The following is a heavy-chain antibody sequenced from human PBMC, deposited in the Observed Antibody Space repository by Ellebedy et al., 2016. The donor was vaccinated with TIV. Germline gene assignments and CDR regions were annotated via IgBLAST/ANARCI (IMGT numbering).Heavy chain of an antibody. J-gene: IGHJ3*02. Sequence: SGPTLVKPTQTLTLTCTFSGFSLSTSGVGVGWIRQPPGKALEWLALVYWNDDKRYSPSLKSRLTITKDTSKNQVVLTMTNMDPVDTATYYCAHSPTRYDILTGYYKRDAFDIWGQGTMVTVSS. D-gene: IGHD3-9*01. V-gene: IGHV2-5*01. CDR1: GFSLSTSGVG. CDR2: VYWNDDK. CDR3: AHSPTRYDILTGYYKRDAFDI.